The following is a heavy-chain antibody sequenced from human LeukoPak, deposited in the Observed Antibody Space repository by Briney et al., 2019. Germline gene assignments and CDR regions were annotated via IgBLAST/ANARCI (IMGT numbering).Heavy chain of an antibody. CDR3: ARGGGHLDC. Sequence: GGSLRLSCAASGFSFSSYWMSWARQAPGKGLEWVANIKQDGSDKYYLTSVRGRFTISRDNAKNSLFLQMNSLRVEDTAVYYCARGGGHLDCWGQGTLVTVSS. CDR2: IKQDGSDK. V-gene: IGHV3-7*03. D-gene: IGHD4-23*01. J-gene: IGHJ4*02. CDR1: GFSFSSYW.